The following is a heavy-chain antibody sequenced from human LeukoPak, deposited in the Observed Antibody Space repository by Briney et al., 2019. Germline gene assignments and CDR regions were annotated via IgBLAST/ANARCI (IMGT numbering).Heavy chain of an antibody. CDR2: ISRSSSTI. CDR3: ARDPYSSSLDY. D-gene: IGHD6-13*01. CDR1: GFTFSSYS. Sequence: GGSLRLSCAASGFTFSSYSMNWVRQAPGKGLEWVSYISRSSSTIYYADSVKGRFTISRDNAKNSLYLQMNSLRAEDTAVYYCARDPYSSSLDYWGQGTLVTVSS. V-gene: IGHV3-48*04. J-gene: IGHJ4*02.